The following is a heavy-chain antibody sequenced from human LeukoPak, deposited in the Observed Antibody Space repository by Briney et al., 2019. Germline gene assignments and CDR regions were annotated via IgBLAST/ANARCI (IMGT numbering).Heavy chain of an antibody. CDR1: GFTFSRYW. CDR3: ATGNYYGSRGYYTFGH. CDR2: INGDGSTT. J-gene: IGHJ1*01. V-gene: IGHV3-74*01. D-gene: IGHD3-22*01. Sequence: GGSLRLSCAASGFTFSRYWMHWVRQAPGKGLVWVSRINGDGSTTSYADSVKGGFTISKDNAKNTLYLQMNSLRAEDTAVYYCATGNYYGSRGYYTFGHWGQGTLVTVSS.